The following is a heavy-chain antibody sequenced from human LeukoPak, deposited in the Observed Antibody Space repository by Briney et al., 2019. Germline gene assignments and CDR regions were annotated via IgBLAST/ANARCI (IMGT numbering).Heavy chain of an antibody. V-gene: IGHV1-24*01. CDR2: FDPEDGET. CDR1: GYTLTELS. Sequence: ASVKVSRKVSGYTLTELSMHLVRQAPGKGLEWMGGFDPEDGETIYAQKFQGRVTMTEDTSTDTAYMELSSLRSEDTAVYYCATTNCSGGSCYSDYWGQGTLVTVSS. CDR3: ATTNCSGGSCYSDY. D-gene: IGHD2-15*01. J-gene: IGHJ4*02.